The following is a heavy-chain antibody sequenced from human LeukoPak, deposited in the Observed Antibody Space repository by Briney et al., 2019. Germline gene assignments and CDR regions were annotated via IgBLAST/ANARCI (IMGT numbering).Heavy chain of an antibody. CDR2: ISPKSDFI. Sequence: PGGSLKLSCAGSGFSFNYYDMNWVRQAPGKGLEWVSSISPKSDFIYYSDSVRGRFTISRDNAENSLYLQMNSLRAEDTAVYYCARADCSSSTCYLRRSWFDPWGQGILVTVSS. CDR3: ARADCSSSTCYLRRSWFDP. D-gene: IGHD2-2*01. V-gene: IGHV3-21*01. CDR1: GFSFNYYD. J-gene: IGHJ5*02.